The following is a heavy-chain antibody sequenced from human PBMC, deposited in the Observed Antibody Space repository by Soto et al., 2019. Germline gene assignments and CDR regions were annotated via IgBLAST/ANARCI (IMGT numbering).Heavy chain of an antibody. CDR3: ARQASEKRWLQFVDY. Sequence: PGESLKISCKGSGYSFTSYWIGWVRQMPGKGLEWMGIIYPGDSDTRYSPSFQGQVTISADKSISTAYLQWSSLKASDTAMYYCARQASEKRWLQFVDYWGQGTLVTVSS. CDR2: IYPGDSDT. J-gene: IGHJ4*02. V-gene: IGHV5-51*01. CDR1: GYSFTSYW. D-gene: IGHD5-12*01.